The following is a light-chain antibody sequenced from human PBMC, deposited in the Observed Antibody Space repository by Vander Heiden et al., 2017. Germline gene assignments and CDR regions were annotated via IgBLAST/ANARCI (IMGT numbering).Light chain of an antibody. J-gene: IGLJ2*01. CDR1: SSDVGSYNR. CDR2: EVS. Sequence: QSALTQPPSVSGSPGQSVTISCTGTSSDVGSYNRVSWYQQPPGTALKLMIYEVSNRPSGVPDRFSGSKSGNTASLTISGLQAEDEADYYCSSYTSSSTVVFGGGTKLTVL. CDR3: SSYTSSSTVV. V-gene: IGLV2-18*02.